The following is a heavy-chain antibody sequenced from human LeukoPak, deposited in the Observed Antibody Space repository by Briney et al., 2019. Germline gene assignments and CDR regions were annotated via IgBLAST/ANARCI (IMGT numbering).Heavy chain of an antibody. D-gene: IGHD5-12*01. CDR3: AKAKGYDYPTGDFDY. CDR1: GFTFDDYA. V-gene: IGHV3-9*01. J-gene: IGHJ4*02. Sequence: GRSLRLSCAASGFTFDDYAMHWVRQAPVKDLEWVSGISWNSGSIGYADSVKGRFTISRDNAKNSLYLQMNSLRAEDTALYYCAKAKGYDYPTGDFDYWGQGTLVTVSS. CDR2: ISWNSGSI.